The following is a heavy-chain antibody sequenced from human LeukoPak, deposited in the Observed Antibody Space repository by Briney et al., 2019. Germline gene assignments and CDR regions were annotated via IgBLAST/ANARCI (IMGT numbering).Heavy chain of an antibody. CDR3: ATRFGELYYYYYYMDV. D-gene: IGHD3-10*01. J-gene: IGHJ6*03. Sequence: GASVKVSCKASGYIFTKYGISWVRQAPGQGLEWMGGIIPIFGTANYAQKFQGRVTITTDESTSTAYMELSSLRSEDTAVYYCATRFGELYYYYYYMDVWGKGTTVTVSS. V-gene: IGHV1-69*05. CDR2: IIPIFGTA. CDR1: GYIFTKYG.